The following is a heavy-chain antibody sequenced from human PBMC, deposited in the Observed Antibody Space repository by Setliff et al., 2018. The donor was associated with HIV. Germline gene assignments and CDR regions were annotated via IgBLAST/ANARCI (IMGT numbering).Heavy chain of an antibody. V-gene: IGHV1-3*03. CDR2: INAGNGNT. J-gene: IGHJ6*04. CDR1: GYTFTSYA. Sequence: ASVKVSCKASGYTFTSYAMHWVRQAPGQRLEWMGWINAGNGNTKYSQEFQGRVAITRDTSASTAYMELSSLRSEDMAVYYCARGKVGYDGIMDVWGKGTTVTVSS. CDR3: ARGKVGYDGIMDV. D-gene: IGHD3-16*01.